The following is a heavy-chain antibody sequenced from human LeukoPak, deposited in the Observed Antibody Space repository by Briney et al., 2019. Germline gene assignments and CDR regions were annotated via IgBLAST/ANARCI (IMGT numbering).Heavy chain of an antibody. V-gene: IGHV4-31*03. D-gene: IGHD3-22*01. CDR1: GASISGGGYY. Sequence: SETLSLTCTVSGASISGGGYYWGWIRQHPGKGLEWIGFIDDSGKTYCIPSLRSRVSMSVDTSKKQFSLRLNSVTAADTAVYYCARDQGGYDSSAFDFWGQGILVIISS. J-gene: IGHJ4*02. CDR2: IDDSGKT. CDR3: ARDQGGYDSSAFDF.